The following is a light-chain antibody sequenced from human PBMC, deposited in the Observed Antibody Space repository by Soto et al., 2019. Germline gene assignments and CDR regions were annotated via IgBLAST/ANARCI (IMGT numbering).Light chain of an antibody. CDR1: QSISSW. CDR3: QQYDSYSYT. CDR2: DAS. J-gene: IGKJ2*01. V-gene: IGKV1-5*01. Sequence: DIQMTQSPSTLSASVGDRVTITCRASQSISSWLAWYQQKPGKAPKLLIYDASSLESGVPSRFSGSGSGTEFTLTISSLQPDDFATYSCQQYDSYSYTFGQGTKLELK.